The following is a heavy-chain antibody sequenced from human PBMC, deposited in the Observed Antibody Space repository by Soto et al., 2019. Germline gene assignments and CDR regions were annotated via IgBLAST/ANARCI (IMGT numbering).Heavy chain of an antibody. Sequence: LSLTCTVSGGSISSGGYYWSWIRQHPGKGLEWIGYIYYSGSTYYNPSLKSRVTISVDTSKNQFSLKLSSVTAADTAVYYCAREEVIAAYFDYWGQGTLVTVSS. CDR1: GGSISSGGYY. D-gene: IGHD6-13*01. J-gene: IGHJ4*02. CDR3: AREEVIAAYFDY. V-gene: IGHV4-31*03. CDR2: IYYSGST.